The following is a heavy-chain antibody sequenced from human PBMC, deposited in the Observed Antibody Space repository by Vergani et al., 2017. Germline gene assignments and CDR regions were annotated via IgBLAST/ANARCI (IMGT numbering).Heavy chain of an antibody. CDR3: ARGGKFLEWLGVYYYYMDV. CDR2: INPNSGGT. J-gene: IGHJ6*03. D-gene: IGHD3-3*01. V-gene: IGHV1-2*02. CDR1: GYTFTGYY. Sequence: QVQLVQSGAEVKKPGASVKVPCKASGYTFTGYYMHWVRQAPGQGLEWMGWINPNSGGTNYAQKFQGRVTMTRDTSISTAYMELSRLRSDDTAVYYCARGGKFLEWLGVYYYYMDVWGKGTTVTVSS.